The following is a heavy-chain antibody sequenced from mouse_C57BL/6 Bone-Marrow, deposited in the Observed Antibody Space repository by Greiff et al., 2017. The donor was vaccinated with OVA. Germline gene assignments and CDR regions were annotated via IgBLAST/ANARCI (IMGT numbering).Heavy chain of an antibody. D-gene: IGHD1-1*01. Sequence: EVTLMESGAELVRPGASVKLSCPASGFHINDYYMHWVKQRPEQGLEWIGRFYPEDGDTEYPPKFQGTTTMTADKSSNTAYLQHSSLTSEDTAVYYCATRVVAACWYFDVGGTGTAATVTS. CDR2: FYPEDGDT. CDR1: GFHINDYY. J-gene: IGHJ1*03. CDR3: ATRVVAACWYFDV. V-gene: IGHV14-1*01.